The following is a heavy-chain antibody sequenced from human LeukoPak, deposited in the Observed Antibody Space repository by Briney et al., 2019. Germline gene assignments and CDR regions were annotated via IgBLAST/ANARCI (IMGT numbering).Heavy chain of an antibody. CDR3: AREMDYYDSGGYYLQWFDP. D-gene: IGHD3-22*01. J-gene: IGHJ5*02. V-gene: IGHV4-59*06. CDR1: GGSISSYY. CDR2: IYYSGST. Sequence: SETLSLTCTVSGGSISSYYWSWIRQHPGKGLEWIGYIYYSGSTSYNPSLKSRVSISFDTSKNQFFLKLSSVTAADTAVYYCAREMDYYDSGGYYLQWFDPWGQGTLVTVSS.